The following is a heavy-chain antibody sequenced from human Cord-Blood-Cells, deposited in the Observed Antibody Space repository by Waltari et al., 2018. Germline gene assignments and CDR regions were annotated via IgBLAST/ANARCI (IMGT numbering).Heavy chain of an antibody. J-gene: IGHJ3*02. CDR1: GYTFTDYS. CDR3: ATPHPRAARDAFDI. CDR2: VAPEDGET. D-gene: IGHD6-6*01. V-gene: IGHV1-69-2*01. Sequence: EVQLVQSVAEVKKPGATVQISCKVSGYTFTDYSMHWVQPAPGTGLEWMGLVAPEDGETIYAEKFQGRVTITADTSTDTAYMELSSLRSEDTAVYYCATPHPRAARDAFDIWGQGTMVTVSS.